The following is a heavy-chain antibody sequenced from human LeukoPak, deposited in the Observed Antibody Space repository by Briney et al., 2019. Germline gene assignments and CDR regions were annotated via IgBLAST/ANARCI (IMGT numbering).Heavy chain of an antibody. D-gene: IGHD7-27*01. J-gene: IGHJ4*02. V-gene: IGHV3-23*01. Sequence: GGSLKLSCAASGFTFSSYAMSWVRQAPGKGLEWVSAISGSGGSTYYADSVKGRFTISRDNSKNTLYLQMNSLRAEDTAVYYCAKVLAGLGSFDYWGQGTLVTVSS. CDR2: ISGSGGST. CDR3: AKVLAGLGSFDY. CDR1: GFTFSSYA.